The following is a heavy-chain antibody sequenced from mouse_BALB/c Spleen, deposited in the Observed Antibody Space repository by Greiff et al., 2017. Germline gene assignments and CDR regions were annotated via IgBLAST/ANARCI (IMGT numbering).Heavy chain of an antibody. J-gene: IGHJ2*01. CDR3: ARGGWLRGYFDY. Sequence: EVKLQESGSELVKPGASVKISCKTSGYTFTEYTMHSVKQSHGKSLEWIGGINPNNGGTSSKQKFKGKSTWTVDKSSSTAYMALPSLTSEDSAVYYCARGGWLRGYFDYWGEGTTRTVSS. V-gene: IGHV1-18*01. CDR2: INPNNGGT. CDR1: GYTFTEYT. D-gene: IGHD2-2*01.